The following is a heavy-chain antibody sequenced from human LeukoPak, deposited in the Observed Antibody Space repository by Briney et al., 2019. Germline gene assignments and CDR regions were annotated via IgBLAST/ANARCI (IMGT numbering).Heavy chain of an antibody. D-gene: IGHD3-22*01. CDR3: ARGIYDSSDFEYFQH. Sequence: ASVKVSCKASGYTFTSYYMHWVRQAPGQGLEWMGWINPNSGGTNYAQKFQGRVTMTRDTSISTAYMVLSRLRSDDTAVYYCARGIYDSSDFEYFQHWGQGTLATVSS. V-gene: IGHV1-2*02. CDR2: INPNSGGT. CDR1: GYTFTSYY. J-gene: IGHJ1*01.